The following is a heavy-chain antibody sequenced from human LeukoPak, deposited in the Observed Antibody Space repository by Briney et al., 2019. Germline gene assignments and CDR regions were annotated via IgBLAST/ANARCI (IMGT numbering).Heavy chain of an antibody. CDR2: IYNSGCT. CDR3: ASGYKMVRGVGAFDY. Sequence: SETLSLTCTVSGGSISSGGYYWRWVRQHPGEGLGWHGYIYNSGCTYYIPSLKSRVTISVDTTKNQYSLKLSSVTAADRAVYYCASGYKMVRGVGAFDYWGQGTLVTVSS. D-gene: IGHD3-10*01. CDR1: GGSISSGGYY. V-gene: IGHV4-31*03. J-gene: IGHJ4*02.